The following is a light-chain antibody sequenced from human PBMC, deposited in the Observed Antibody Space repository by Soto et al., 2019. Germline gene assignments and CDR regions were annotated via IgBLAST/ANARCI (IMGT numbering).Light chain of an antibody. CDR1: SSNIGSNT. CDR2: SNH. V-gene: IGLV1-44*01. CDR3: AAWDDRLNGYV. J-gene: IGLJ1*01. Sequence: QLVLTQPPSASGTPGQRVTISCSGSSSNIGSNTVNWYQHLPGTAPKLLIYSNHQRPSGVPDRFSGSKSGTSAALAISGLQSEDEAYYYCAAWDDRLNGYVFATGTTLTVL.